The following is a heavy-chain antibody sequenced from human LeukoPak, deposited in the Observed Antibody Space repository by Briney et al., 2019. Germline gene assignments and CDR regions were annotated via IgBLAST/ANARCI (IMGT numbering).Heavy chain of an antibody. V-gene: IGHV4-38-2*02. CDR2: IYASGST. CDR1: GYSISSGYY. J-gene: IGHJ5*02. Sequence: SETLSLTCTVSGYSISSGYYWGWIRQPPGKGLEWIGSIYASGSTYYNPSLKSRVTISMDTSKNELSLKLTSVTAADTAVYYCARAFSSAWYMNWFDPWGQGTLVTVSS. CDR3: ARAFSSAWYMNWFDP. D-gene: IGHD6-19*01.